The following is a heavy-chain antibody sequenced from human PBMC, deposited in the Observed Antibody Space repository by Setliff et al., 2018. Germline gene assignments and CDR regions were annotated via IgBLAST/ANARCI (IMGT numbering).Heavy chain of an antibody. V-gene: IGHV1-69*10. CDR2: IIPILGIA. Sequence: ASVKVSCKASGGTFSSYAISWVRQAPGQGLEWMGGIIPILGIANYAQKFQGRVTITADESTSTAYMELSSLRSEDKAVYYCARSKRLWFGELSDDYYYYYGMDVWGQGTTVTVSS. J-gene: IGHJ6*02. CDR1: GGTFSSYA. D-gene: IGHD3-10*01. CDR3: ARSKRLWFGELSDDYYYYYGMDV.